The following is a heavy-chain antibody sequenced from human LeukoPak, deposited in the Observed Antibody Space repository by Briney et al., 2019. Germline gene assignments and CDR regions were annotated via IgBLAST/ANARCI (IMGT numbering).Heavy chain of an antibody. J-gene: IGHJ4*02. CDR3: ANFPRYSGYDYLIH. CDR1: EFTFSSYS. V-gene: IGHV3-21*04. CDR2: ISSSSTYI. Sequence: PGGSLRLSCAAFEFTFSSYSINWVRQAPGKGLEWVSSISSSSTYIHYADSVKGRFTISRDNSKNTLYLQMNSLRAEDTAVYCCANFPRYSGYDYLIHWGQGTLVTVSS. D-gene: IGHD5-12*01.